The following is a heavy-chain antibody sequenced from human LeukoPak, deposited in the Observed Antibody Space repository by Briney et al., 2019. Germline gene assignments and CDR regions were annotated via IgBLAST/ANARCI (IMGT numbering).Heavy chain of an antibody. J-gene: IGHJ5*02. CDR1: GFTFSSYA. CDR3: ARDRGIAAAGISWFDP. V-gene: IGHV3-23*01. D-gene: IGHD6-13*01. CDR2: MSGSGGST. Sequence: PGGSLRLSCAASGFTFSSYAMSWVRQAPGKGLEWVSAMSGSGGSTYYADSVKGRFTISRDNSKNTLYLQMNSLRAEDTAVYYCARDRGIAAAGISWFDPWGQGTLVTVSS.